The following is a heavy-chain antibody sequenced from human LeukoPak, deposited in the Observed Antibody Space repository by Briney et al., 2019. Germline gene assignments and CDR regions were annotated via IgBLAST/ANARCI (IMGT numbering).Heavy chain of an antibody. J-gene: IGHJ4*02. D-gene: IGHD1-26*01. CDR1: GFTFDDYA. V-gene: IGHV3-9*01. CDR2: ISWNSGSI. Sequence: PGESLRLSCAASGFTFDDYAMHWVRQAPGKGLEWVSGISWNSGSIGYADSVKGRFTISRGNAKNSLYLQMNSLRAEDTALYYCAKGSGSYYYFDYWGQGTLVTVSS. CDR3: AKGSGSYYYFDY.